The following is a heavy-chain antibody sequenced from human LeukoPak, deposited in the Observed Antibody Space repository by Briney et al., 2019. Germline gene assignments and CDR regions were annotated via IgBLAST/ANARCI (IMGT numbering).Heavy chain of an antibody. V-gene: IGHV3-30*02. CDR1: GFTFSSYG. Sequence: GGSLRLSCAASGFTFSSYGMHWVRQAPGKGLEWVAFIRYDGSNEYYADSVKGRFTISRDNSKNTLYLQMNSLRAEDTAVYYCAKVSHAFGFWSGYSPFDPWGQGTLVTVSS. J-gene: IGHJ5*02. CDR2: IRYDGSNE. D-gene: IGHD3-3*01. CDR3: AKVSHAFGFWSGYSPFDP.